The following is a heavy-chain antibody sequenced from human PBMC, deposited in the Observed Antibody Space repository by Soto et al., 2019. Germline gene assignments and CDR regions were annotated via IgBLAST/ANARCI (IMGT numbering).Heavy chain of an antibody. J-gene: IGHJ4*02. CDR3: ARDRGGYSPDY. CDR1: GVSISSADYY. Sequence: QVQLQESGPGLVKPSETLSLTCAVSGVSISSADYYWSWIRQHPGKGLEWIGYISYSGKTYYKPSLKSRLTISLDTSKNQFTLKLTSVTAADTAVYYCARDRGGYSPDYWGQGTLVTVSS. D-gene: IGHD5-12*01. CDR2: ISYSGKT. V-gene: IGHV4-31*11.